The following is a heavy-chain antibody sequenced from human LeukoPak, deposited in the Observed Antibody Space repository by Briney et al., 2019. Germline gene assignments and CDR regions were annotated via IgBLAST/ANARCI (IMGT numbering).Heavy chain of an antibody. D-gene: IGHD5-12*01. J-gene: IGHJ4*02. CDR2: ISGSGSNT. CDR3: AKCGNSGCHLIDY. V-gene: IGHV3-23*01. Sequence: GGSLRLSCAASGFTFSSYAMSWVRQAPGKGLEWVSGISGSGSNTYYADSVKGRFTISRDNSKNTLYLQMTSLRVEDTAVYYCAKCGNSGCHLIDYWGQGTLVTVSS. CDR1: GFTFSSYA.